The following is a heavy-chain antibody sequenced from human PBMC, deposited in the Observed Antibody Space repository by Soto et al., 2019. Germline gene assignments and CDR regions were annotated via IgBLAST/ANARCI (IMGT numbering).Heavy chain of an antibody. Sequence: QVQLQESGPGLVKPSETLSLTCTVSSGSVSSGSHYWSWIRQPPGKRLEWIGYNYYSGSTNYNPSLKSRVTIAADTSKNQFSLKLSSVTAADTAVYFCARGYISSWYWFDLWGRGTLVTVSS. CDR2: NYYSGST. D-gene: IGHD6-13*01. CDR3: ARGYISSWYWFDL. CDR1: SGSVSSGSHY. V-gene: IGHV4-61*01. J-gene: IGHJ2*01.